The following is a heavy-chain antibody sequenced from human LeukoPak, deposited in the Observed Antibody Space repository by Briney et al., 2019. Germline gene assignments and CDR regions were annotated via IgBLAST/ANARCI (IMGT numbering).Heavy chain of an antibody. J-gene: IGHJ6*03. CDR2: IIPIFGTA. Sequence: SAKVSCKASGGTFSSYAISWVRQAPGQGLEWMGRIIPIFGTANYAQKFQGRVTITADESTSTAYMELSSLRSEDTAVYYCAGDFWSGYRYYYYYMDVWGKGTTVTVSS. V-gene: IGHV1-69*13. CDR1: GGTFSSYA. CDR3: AGDFWSGYRYYYYYMDV. D-gene: IGHD3-3*01.